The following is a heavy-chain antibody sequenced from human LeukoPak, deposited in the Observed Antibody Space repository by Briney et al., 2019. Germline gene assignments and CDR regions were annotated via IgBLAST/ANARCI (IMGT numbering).Heavy chain of an antibody. Sequence: RPGGSLRLSCAASGFTFSSYAMHWVRQAPGKGLEWVAVISYDGSNKYYADSVKGRFTISRDNSKNTLYLQMNSLRAEDTAVYYCARGVSTYFDYWGQGTLVTVSS. J-gene: IGHJ4*02. CDR2: ISYDGSNK. CDR1: GFTFSSYA. CDR3: ARGVSTYFDY. D-gene: IGHD3-16*01. V-gene: IGHV3-30-3*01.